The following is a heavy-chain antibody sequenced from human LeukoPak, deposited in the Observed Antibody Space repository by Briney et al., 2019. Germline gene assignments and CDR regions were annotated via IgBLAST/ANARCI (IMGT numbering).Heavy chain of an antibody. V-gene: IGHV4-34*01. J-gene: IGHJ3*02. CDR2: INHSGST. CDR3: ARSWGDHIVLMVYGIKSHYGAFDI. CDR1: GGSFSGYY. Sequence: IPSETLSLTCAVYGGSFSGYYWSWIRQPPGKGLEWIGEINHSGSTNYNPSLKSRVTISVDTSKNQFSLKLSSVTAADTAVYYCARSWGDHIVLMVYGIKSHYGAFDIWGQGTMVTVSS. D-gene: IGHD2-8*01.